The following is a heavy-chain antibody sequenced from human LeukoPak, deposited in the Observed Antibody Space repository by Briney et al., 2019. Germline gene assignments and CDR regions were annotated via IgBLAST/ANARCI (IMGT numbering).Heavy chain of an antibody. CDR1: GFTFSSYS. J-gene: IGHJ4*02. D-gene: IGHD3-16*02. Sequence: GGSLRLSCAASGFTFSSYSMNWVRQAPGKGLEWVSSISSSSYIYYADSVKGRFTISRDNAKNSLYLQMNSLRAEDTAVYYCARVDLGELSFDYWGQGTLVTVSS. V-gene: IGHV3-21*01. CDR2: ISSSSYI. CDR3: ARVDLGELSFDY.